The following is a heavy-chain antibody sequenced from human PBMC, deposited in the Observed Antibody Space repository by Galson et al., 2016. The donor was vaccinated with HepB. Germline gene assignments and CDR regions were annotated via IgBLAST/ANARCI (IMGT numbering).Heavy chain of an antibody. CDR1: GFTFRSYA. V-gene: IGHV3-23*01. J-gene: IGHJ4*02. Sequence: SLRLSCAASGFTFRSYAMTWVRQAPGKGLEWVSTISGSGGITYYADSVKGRFTISRDNSKSTLFLQMNSLRAEDTAIYYCAKDSFPASWSFFDFWGQGTLVTVSS. CDR2: ISGSGGIT. CDR3: AKDSFPASWSFFDF. D-gene: IGHD6-13*01.